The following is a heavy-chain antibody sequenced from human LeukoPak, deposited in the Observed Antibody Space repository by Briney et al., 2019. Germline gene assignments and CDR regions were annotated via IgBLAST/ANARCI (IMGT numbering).Heavy chain of an antibody. CDR1: GFTFSSYW. CDR2: IKQDGSEK. D-gene: IGHD3-10*01. Sequence: GGSLRLSCAASGFTFSSYWMSWVRQAPGKGLEWVANIKQDGSEKYYVDSVKGRFTISRDNAKNSLYLQMNSLRAEGTAVYYCAREGQWFGELLGDYWGQGTLVTVSS. V-gene: IGHV3-7*01. CDR3: AREGQWFGELLGDY. J-gene: IGHJ4*02.